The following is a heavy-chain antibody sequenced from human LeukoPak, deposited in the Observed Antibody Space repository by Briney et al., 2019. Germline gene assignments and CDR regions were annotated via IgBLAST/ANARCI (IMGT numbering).Heavy chain of an antibody. Sequence: GGSLRLSCAASGFTFSNAWMSWVRQAPGKGLEWVGRIKSRTDGGTIDYAAPVKGRFTISRDDSKNTLYLQMNSLRAEDTAVYYCARDQEPYLDMITYSCDYWGQGTLVTVSS. J-gene: IGHJ4*02. CDR3: ARDQEPYLDMITYSCDY. CDR1: GFTFSNAW. CDR2: IKSRTDGGTI. V-gene: IGHV3-15*01. D-gene: IGHD3-16*01.